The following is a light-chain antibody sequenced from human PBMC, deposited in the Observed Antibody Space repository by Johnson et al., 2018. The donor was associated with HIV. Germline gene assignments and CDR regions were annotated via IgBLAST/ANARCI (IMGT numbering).Light chain of an antibody. V-gene: IGLV1-51*01. Sequence: QSLLTQPPSVSAAPGQKVTISCSGSSSNIGNNYVSWYQQLPGTPPKLLIYENNKRPPGIPDRFSGSKSGTSATLGITGLQTGDEADYYCGTWDSSLSAGGFVFGTGTKVTVL. CDR1: SSNIGNNY. J-gene: IGLJ1*01. CDR2: ENN. CDR3: GTWDSSLSAGGFV.